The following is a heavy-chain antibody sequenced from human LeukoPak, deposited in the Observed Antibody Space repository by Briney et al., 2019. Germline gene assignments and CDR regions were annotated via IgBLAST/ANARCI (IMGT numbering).Heavy chain of an antibody. CDR2: IRYDGSNT. J-gene: IGHJ4*02. CDR3: ARSCSSTSCH. CDR1: GFTFSSYG. Sequence: PGGSLRLSCAASGFTFSSYGMHWVRQAPGKGLEWVAFIRYDGSNTYYADSVKGRFAISRDNSKNTLYLQMNSLRAEDTAMYYCARSCSSTSCHWGQGTLVTVSS. V-gene: IGHV3-30*02. D-gene: IGHD2-2*01.